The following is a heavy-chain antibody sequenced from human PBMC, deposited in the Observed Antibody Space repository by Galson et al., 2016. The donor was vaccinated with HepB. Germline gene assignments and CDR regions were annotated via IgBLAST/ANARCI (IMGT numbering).Heavy chain of an antibody. CDR2: INTDGSIT. J-gene: IGHJ3*02. Sequence: SLRLSCAAFGYTFRSYAMSWVRQAPGKGLVWVSRINTDGSITTYADSVRGRFTISRDNARTTVSLQVNSRRAEDTAVYYCTRADVNRVASKVDSFDIWGQGTMVTVSS. V-gene: IGHV3-74*01. CDR3: TRADVNRVASKVDSFDI. CDR1: GYTFRSYA. D-gene: IGHD3-16*02.